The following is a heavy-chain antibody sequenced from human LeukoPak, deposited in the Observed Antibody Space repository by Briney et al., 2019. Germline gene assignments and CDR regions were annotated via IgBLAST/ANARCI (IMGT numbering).Heavy chain of an antibody. Sequence: GGSLRLSCAASGFTFSNAWMSWVRQAPGKGLEWVGRIKSKTDGGTTDYAAPVKGRFTISRDDSKNTLYLQMNSLKTEDTAVYYCTTSYYDYVWGSYRYQIYYFDYCGQGTLVTVSS. D-gene: IGHD3-16*02. CDR3: TTSYYDYVWGSYRYQIYYFDY. V-gene: IGHV3-15*01. CDR1: GFTFSNAW. J-gene: IGHJ4*02. CDR2: IKSKTDGGTT.